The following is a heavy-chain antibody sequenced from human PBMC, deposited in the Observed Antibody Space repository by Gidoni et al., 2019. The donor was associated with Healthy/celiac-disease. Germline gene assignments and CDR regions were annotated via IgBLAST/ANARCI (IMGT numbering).Heavy chain of an antibody. Sequence: EVQLVESGGVVVQPGGSLRLSCEASGFPFADYTMHWVRQAPGKGLEWVSLISWDGGSTYYADSVKGRFTISRDNSKNSLYLQMNSLRTEDTALYYCAKDLGYCSSTSCSPLSYYGMDVWGQGTTVTVSS. V-gene: IGHV3-43*01. CDR2: ISWDGGST. CDR3: AKDLGYCSSTSCSPLSYYGMDV. J-gene: IGHJ6*02. D-gene: IGHD2-2*01. CDR1: GFPFADYT.